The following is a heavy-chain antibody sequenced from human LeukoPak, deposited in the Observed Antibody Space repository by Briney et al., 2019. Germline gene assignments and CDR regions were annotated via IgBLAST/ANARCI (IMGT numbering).Heavy chain of an antibody. CDR2: INHSGST. V-gene: IGHV4-34*01. D-gene: IGHD2-2*01. J-gene: IGHJ4*02. Sequence: SETLSLTCAVYGGSFSGYYWSWIRQPPGKGLEWIGEINHSGSTNYNPSLKSRVTISVDTSKSQFSLKLSSVTAADTAVYYCARGLVVPAALPFDYWGQGTLVTVSS. CDR1: GGSFSGYY. CDR3: ARGLVVPAALPFDY.